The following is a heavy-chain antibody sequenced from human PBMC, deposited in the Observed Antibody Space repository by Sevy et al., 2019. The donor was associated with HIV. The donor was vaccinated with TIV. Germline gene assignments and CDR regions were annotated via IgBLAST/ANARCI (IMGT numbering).Heavy chain of an antibody. J-gene: IGHJ3*02. Sequence: GGSLRLSCSASGFTFSSYAMHWVRQAPGKGLEYVSAISSNGGSTYYADSVKGRFTISRDNSKNTLYLQMSSLRAEDTAVFYCLSNLRFLGWMGVFDIWGQGTMVTVSS. D-gene: IGHD3-3*01. CDR2: ISSNGGST. V-gene: IGHV3-64D*06. CDR3: LSNLRFLGWMGVFDI. CDR1: GFTFSSYA.